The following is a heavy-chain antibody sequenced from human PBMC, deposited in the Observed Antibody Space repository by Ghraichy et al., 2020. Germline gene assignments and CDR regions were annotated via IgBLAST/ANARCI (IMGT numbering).Heavy chain of an antibody. CDR3: ARGIAARRRENDAFDI. Sequence: SETLSLTCTVSGGSISSYYWSWIRQPPGKGLEWIGYIYYSGSTNYNPSLKSRVTISVDTSKNQFSLKLSSVTAADTAVYYCARGIAARRRENDAFDIWGQGTMVTVSS. D-gene: IGHD6-6*01. CDR1: GGSISSYY. V-gene: IGHV4-59*01. J-gene: IGHJ3*02. CDR2: IYYSGST.